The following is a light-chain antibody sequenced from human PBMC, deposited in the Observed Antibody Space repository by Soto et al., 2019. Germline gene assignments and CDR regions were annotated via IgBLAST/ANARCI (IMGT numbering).Light chain of an antibody. V-gene: IGKV3-20*01. CDR1: QSVSSTY. CDR3: QQYGSSRT. CDR2: GAS. Sequence: EIVLTQSPGTLSLSPGERANLSCRASQSVSSTYLAWYQQRPGQAPRLLMYGASSRATGIPDRFSGSGSGTDFTLTISRLEPEDSAVYYCQQYGSSRTFGQGTKVEIK. J-gene: IGKJ1*01.